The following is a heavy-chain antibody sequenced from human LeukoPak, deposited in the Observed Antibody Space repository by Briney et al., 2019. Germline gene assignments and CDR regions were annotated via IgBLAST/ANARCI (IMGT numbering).Heavy chain of an antibody. V-gene: IGHV3-11*06. CDR1: GFTFYGYY. CDR3: ARGYCSGGSCYYFDY. D-gene: IGHD2-15*01. Sequence: PGGSLRLSCAASGFTFYGYYMSWIRQAPGKGLEWISYISGGSTYTNYADSVRCRFTISRDNANNSLYLQMTSLRAEDTAVYYCARGYCSGGSCYYFDYWGQGTLVAVPS. J-gene: IGHJ4*02. CDR2: ISGGSTYT.